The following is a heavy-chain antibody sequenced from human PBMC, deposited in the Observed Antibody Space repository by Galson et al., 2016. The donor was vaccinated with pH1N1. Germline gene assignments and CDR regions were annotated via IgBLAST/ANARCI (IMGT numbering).Heavy chain of an antibody. CDR2: INTYNGNT. CDR1: GYTFTSSG. J-gene: IGHJ6*02. D-gene: IGHD2-2*03. Sequence: SVKVSCKASGYTFTSSGISWVRQAPGKGLEWMGWINTYNGNTKIAQNLQGRVTMTPDTSTSTAYMELRSLRSDDAAIYYCARDLDTVVITAAIRDPHSYYYGLDVWGQGTTVTVSS. V-gene: IGHV1-18*01. CDR3: ARDLDTVVITAAIRDPHSYYYGLDV.